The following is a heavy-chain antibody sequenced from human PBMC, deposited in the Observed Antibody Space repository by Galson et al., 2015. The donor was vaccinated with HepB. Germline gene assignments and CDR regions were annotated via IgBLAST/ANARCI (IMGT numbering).Heavy chain of an antibody. CDR1: GFTFSSYA. J-gene: IGHJ4*02. CDR3: ARDGGEGYFDY. D-gene: IGHD3-16*01. Sequence: SLRLSCAASGFTFSSYAMSWVRQAPGKGLEWVSAISGGGGITHYADSVKGRFTISRDNSKNTLYLQMNSLRAEDTAVYYCARDGGEGYFDYWGQGTLVTVSS. CDR2: ISGGGGIT. V-gene: IGHV3-23*01.